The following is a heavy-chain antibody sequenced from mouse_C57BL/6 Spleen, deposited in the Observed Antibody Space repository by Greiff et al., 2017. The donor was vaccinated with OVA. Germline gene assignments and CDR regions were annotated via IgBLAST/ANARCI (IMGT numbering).Heavy chain of an antibody. Sequence: EVHLVESGEGLVKPGGSLKLSCAASGFTFSSYAMSWVRQTPEQRLEWVAYISSGGDYIYYADTVKGRFTISRDNARNTLYLQMSSLKSEDTAMYYCTREGDGYYAFDYWGQGTTLTVSS. J-gene: IGHJ2*01. D-gene: IGHD2-3*01. CDR2: ISSGGDYI. CDR3: TREGDGYYAFDY. V-gene: IGHV5-9-1*02. CDR1: GFTFSSYA.